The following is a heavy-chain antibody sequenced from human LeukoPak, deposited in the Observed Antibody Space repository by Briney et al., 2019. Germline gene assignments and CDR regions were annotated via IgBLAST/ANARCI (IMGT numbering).Heavy chain of an antibody. D-gene: IGHD2-2*02. CDR2: IYPGDSDT. V-gene: IGHV5-51*01. J-gene: IGHJ3*02. Sequence: GESLKISCKGSGYRFNSDWIGWVRQMPGKGLEWMGIIYPGDSDTRYSPSFEGQVTISADKSIITAYLQWSSLKASDTAMYYCASLYCSCIPCYISGAFDIWGQGTMVTISS. CDR3: ASLYCSCIPCYISGAFDI. CDR1: GYRFNSDW.